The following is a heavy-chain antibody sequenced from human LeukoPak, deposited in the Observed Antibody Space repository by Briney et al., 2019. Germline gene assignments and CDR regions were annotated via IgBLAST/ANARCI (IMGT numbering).Heavy chain of an antibody. CDR1: GFTFSSYG. CDR2: IRHGGSNK. Sequence: GGSLRLSCAASGFTFSSYGMHWVRQAPGKGLEWVAFIRHGGSNKYYADSVKGRFTISRDNSKNTLYLQMNSLRAEDTAVYYCAKGPEWSGYSFDYWGQGTLVTVSS. V-gene: IGHV3-30*02. J-gene: IGHJ4*02. D-gene: IGHD3-3*01. CDR3: AKGPEWSGYSFDY.